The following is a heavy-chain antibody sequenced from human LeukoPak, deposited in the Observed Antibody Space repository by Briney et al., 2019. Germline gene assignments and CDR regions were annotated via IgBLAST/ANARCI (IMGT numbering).Heavy chain of an antibody. V-gene: IGHV4-4*02. D-gene: IGHD1-14*01. Sequence: PSETLSLTCTVSLDSTTSNFWSWVRQPPGKGLEWIGEIHRSGSPNYNPSLQSRVTISIDRSRNQIALELSSVTATDTAVYYCAREILGGFNPGAYWGQGTLVTVSS. J-gene: IGHJ4*02. CDR3: AREILGGFNPGAY. CDR1: LDSTTSNF. CDR2: IHRSGSP.